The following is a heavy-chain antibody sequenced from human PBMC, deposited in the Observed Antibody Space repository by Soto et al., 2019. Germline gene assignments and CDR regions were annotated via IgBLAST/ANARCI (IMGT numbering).Heavy chain of an antibody. CDR1: GYTFTTYA. CDR3: ARAGDDCSTTTCYVIDY. V-gene: IGHV1-3*01. Sequence: QVQLVQSGAEVKKPGASVKVSCKASGYTFTTYAIHWVRQAPGQRLDWMAWINAGKGNTKYSQNFQGRVTVTRDTSASTAYMELNSLRSEDTAVYYCARAGDDCSTTTCYVIDYWGQGSLVTVSS. J-gene: IGHJ4*02. CDR2: INAGKGNT. D-gene: IGHD2-2*01.